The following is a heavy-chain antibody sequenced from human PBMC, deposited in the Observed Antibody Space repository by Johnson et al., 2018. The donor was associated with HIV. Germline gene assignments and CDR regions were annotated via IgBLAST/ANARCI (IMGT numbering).Heavy chain of an antibody. CDR3: ARDQAYRSSWAFSFDI. CDR2: ISYDGSNK. D-gene: IGHD6-13*01. CDR1: GFTFSSYD. V-gene: IGHV3-30*03. Sequence: VQLVESGGGVVQPGRSLRLSCAASGFTFSSYDMHCVRQAPGKGLEWVAVISYDGSNKYYADSVKGRFTISRDNSKNTLFLQMNSLRSDDTAVYFCARDQAYRSSWAFSFDIWGQGTMVIVSS. J-gene: IGHJ3*02.